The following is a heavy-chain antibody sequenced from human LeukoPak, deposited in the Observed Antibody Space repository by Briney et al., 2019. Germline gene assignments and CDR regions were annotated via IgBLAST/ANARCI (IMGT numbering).Heavy chain of an antibody. CDR2: INHSGST. D-gene: IGHD5-24*01. CDR1: GGSFSGYY. Sequence: SETLSLTCAVYGGSFSGYYWNWIRQPPGKGLEWIGEINHSGSTNYNPSLKSRVTISVDTSKNQFSLRLTSVTAADTAVYYCARVPPEIIRWGQGTLVTVSS. V-gene: IGHV4-34*01. J-gene: IGHJ4*02. CDR3: ARVPPEIIR.